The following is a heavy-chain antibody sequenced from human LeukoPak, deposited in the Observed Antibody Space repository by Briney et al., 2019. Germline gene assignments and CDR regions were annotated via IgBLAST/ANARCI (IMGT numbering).Heavy chain of an antibody. CDR3: ASGRWNDGAFDI. CDR1: GGTISRYA. V-gene: IGHV1-69*01. D-gene: IGHD1-1*01. J-gene: IGHJ3*02. CDR2: IIPIFGTA. Sequence: GASVKVSCKASGGTISRYAISWVRQAPGQGLEWMGGIIPIFGTANYAQKFQGRVTITADESTSTAYMELRSLRSEDTAVYYCASGRWNDGAFDIWGQGTMVTVSS.